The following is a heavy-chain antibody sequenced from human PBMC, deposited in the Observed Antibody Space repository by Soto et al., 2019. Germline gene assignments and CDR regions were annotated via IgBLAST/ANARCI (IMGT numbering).Heavy chain of an antibody. J-gene: IGHJ4*02. CDR2: IYFGGST. V-gene: IGHV4-39*01. Sequence: QLQLQESGPGLVKPSETLSLSCTVSGGSISSSTYYWGWIRQPPGKGLEWIGSIYFGGSTYHNPSLKSRVTISVDTSKNQFSLKLGSVTAADTAVYYCARHSGYNYHYFFDLWGQGTLVTVSS. CDR3: ARHSGYNYHYFFDL. CDR1: GGSISSSTYY. D-gene: IGHD5-18*01.